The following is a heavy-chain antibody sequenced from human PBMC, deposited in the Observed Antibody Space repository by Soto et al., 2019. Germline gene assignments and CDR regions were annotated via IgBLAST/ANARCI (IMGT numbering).Heavy chain of an antibody. CDR2: ISGSGGST. Sequence: PGGSLRLSCAASGFTFSSYAMSWVRQAPGKGLEWVSAISGSGGSTYYADSVKGRFTISRDNSKNTLYLQMNSLRAEDTAVYYCARLRYFDWFLPQPYVHNYMDVWGKGTTVTVSS. V-gene: IGHV3-23*01. CDR1: GFTFSSYA. CDR3: ARLRYFDWFLPQPYVHNYMDV. J-gene: IGHJ6*03. D-gene: IGHD3-9*01.